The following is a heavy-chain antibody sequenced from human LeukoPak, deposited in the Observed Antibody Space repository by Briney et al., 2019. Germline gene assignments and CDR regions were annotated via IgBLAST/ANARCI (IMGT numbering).Heavy chain of an antibody. CDR1: RFTFSSYW. CDR3: VRMRFYYYYYMDV. CDR2: IKEDGSEK. V-gene: IGHV3-7*01. Sequence: GGSLRLSCAASRFTFSSYWMTWVRQAPGKGLEWVANIKEDGSEKYYVDSVKGRFTISRDNTEDSLYLQMNSLRAEDTAVYYCVRMRFYYYYYMDVWGKGTTVTVSS. J-gene: IGHJ6*03.